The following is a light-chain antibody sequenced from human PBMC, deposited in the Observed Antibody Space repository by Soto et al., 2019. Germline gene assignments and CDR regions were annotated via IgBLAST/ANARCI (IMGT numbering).Light chain of an antibody. V-gene: IGKV3-20*01. CDR1: QSVGSN. Sequence: IVMAQCPAPLSVSPWGRGAVSCRGIQSVGSNLAWYHHKPGQAPRLLIRGASPMATGIPDRFSGSGSGTDFALTISRLEPEDYDVYYCQQYGSTPRRITFGEGTKVDIK. CDR2: GAS. CDR3: QQYGSTPRRIT. J-gene: IGKJ4*01.